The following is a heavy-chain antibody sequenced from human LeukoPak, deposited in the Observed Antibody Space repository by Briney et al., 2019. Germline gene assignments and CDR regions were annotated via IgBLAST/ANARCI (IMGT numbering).Heavy chain of an antibody. CDR2: IYYSGST. CDR1: GGSISSSSYY. V-gene: IGHV4-39*01. J-gene: IGHJ6*03. Sequence: SETLSLTCTVSGGSISSSSYYWGWIRQPPGKGLEWIGSIYYSGSTYYNPSLKSRVTISVDTSKNQFSLKLSSVTAADTAVYYCARRGINYYYYMDVWGKGTTVTISS. CDR3: ARRGINYYYYMDV. D-gene: IGHD3-16*01.